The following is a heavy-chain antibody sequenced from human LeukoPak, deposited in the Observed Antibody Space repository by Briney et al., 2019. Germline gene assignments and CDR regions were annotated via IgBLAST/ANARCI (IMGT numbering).Heavy chain of an antibody. J-gene: IGHJ3*02. CDR2: ISSSGSTI. V-gene: IGHV3-11*01. Sequence: GGSLRLSCAASGFTFSDYYMSWIRQAPGRGLEWVSYISSSGSTIYYADSVKGRFTISRDNAKNSLYLQMNSLRAEDTAVYYCARGAISGGAMGDAFDIWGQGTMVTVSS. CDR3: ARGAISGGAMGDAFDI. CDR1: GFTFSDYY. D-gene: IGHD3-16*01.